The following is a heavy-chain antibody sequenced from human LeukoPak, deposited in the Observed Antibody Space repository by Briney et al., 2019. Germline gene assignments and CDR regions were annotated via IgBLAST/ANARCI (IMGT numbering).Heavy chain of an antibody. V-gene: IGHV4-30-4*01. D-gene: IGHD3-10*01. CDR2: IYYSGST. CDR3: ARDSRAEALRFGY. J-gene: IGHJ4*02. CDR1: DGSINSGHYY. Sequence: PSQSLSLTCSVSDGSINSGHYYWSWIRLPPGKGLEWIGYIYYSGSTYYNPSLKSRVTISVDTSKNQFSLKLSSVTAADTAVYYCARDSRAEALRFGYWGQGTLVTVSS.